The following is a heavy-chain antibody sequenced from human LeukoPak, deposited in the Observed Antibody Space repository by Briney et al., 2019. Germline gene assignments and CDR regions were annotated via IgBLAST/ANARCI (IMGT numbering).Heavy chain of an antibody. Sequence: PGGSLRLSCAASGFTFSSYGMHWVRQAPGKGLEWVAVMSYDGSNKYYADSVKGRFTISRDNSKNTLYLQMNSLRAEDTAVYYCAKDPGGYRFRLSYYFDYWGQGTLVTVSS. CDR2: MSYDGSNK. D-gene: IGHD3-22*01. J-gene: IGHJ4*02. V-gene: IGHV3-30*18. CDR3: AKDPGGYRFRLSYYFDY. CDR1: GFTFSSYG.